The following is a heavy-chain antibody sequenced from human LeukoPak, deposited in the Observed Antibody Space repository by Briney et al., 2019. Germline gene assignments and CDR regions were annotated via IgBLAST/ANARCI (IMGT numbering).Heavy chain of an antibody. CDR2: ISAYSGNT. CDR3: ARSASIAVAGPPFDY. Sequence: GASVKVSCKASGYTFTSYGISWVRQAPRQGLEWMGWISAYSGNTNYAQKLQGRVTMTTDTSTSTAYMELRSLRSDDTAVYYCARSASIAVAGPPFDYWGQGTLVTVSS. CDR1: GYTFTSYG. D-gene: IGHD6-19*01. V-gene: IGHV1-18*01. J-gene: IGHJ4*02.